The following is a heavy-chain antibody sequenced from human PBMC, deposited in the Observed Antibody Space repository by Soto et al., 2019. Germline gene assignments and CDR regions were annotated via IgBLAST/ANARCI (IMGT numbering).Heavy chain of an antibody. V-gene: IGHV3-53*01. D-gene: IGHD4-17*01. J-gene: IGHJ4*02. Sequence: GGSLRLSCAASGFNFRSYAMSWVRQAPGKGLEWVSVIYSGGSTYYADSVKGRFTISRDKSKNTLYLQMNSLRAEDTAVYYCARFPYDYETYWGQGTLVTVSS. CDR1: GFNFRSYA. CDR2: IYSGGST. CDR3: ARFPYDYETY.